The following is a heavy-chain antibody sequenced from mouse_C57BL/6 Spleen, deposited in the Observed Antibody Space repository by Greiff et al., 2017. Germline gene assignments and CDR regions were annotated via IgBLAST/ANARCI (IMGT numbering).Heavy chain of an antibody. Sequence: QVQLKESGPELVKPGASVKISCKASGYAFSSSWMNWVKQRPGKGLEWIGRIYPGDGDTNYNGKFKGKATLTADKSSSTAYMQLSSLTSEDSAVYFCARGGYDGKRSMDYWGQGPSVTVSS. V-gene: IGHV1-82*01. J-gene: IGHJ4*01. CDR1: GYAFSSSW. CDR3: ARGGYDGKRSMDY. D-gene: IGHD2-2*01. CDR2: IYPGDGDT.